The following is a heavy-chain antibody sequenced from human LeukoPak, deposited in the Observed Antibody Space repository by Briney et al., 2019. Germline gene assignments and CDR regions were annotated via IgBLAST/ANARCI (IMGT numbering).Heavy chain of an antibody. CDR1: GFTFSSYS. CDR2: ISSSSYI. CDR3: ARVGGITLALAPSPFPDYNYYYMDV. Sequence: GGSLRLSCAASGFTFSSYSVNWVRQAPGKGLEWVSSISSSSYIYYTDSVKGRFTISRDNAKKSLYLQMNSLRAEDTAVYYCARVGGITLALAPSPFPDYNYYYMDVWGKGTTVTVSS. D-gene: IGHD3-10*01. J-gene: IGHJ6*03. V-gene: IGHV3-21*01.